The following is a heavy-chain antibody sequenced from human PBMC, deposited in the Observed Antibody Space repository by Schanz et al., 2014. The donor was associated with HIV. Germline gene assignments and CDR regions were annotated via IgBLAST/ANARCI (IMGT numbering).Heavy chain of an antibody. D-gene: IGHD3-10*01. J-gene: IGHJ6*02. Sequence: QLQLQESGPGLVKPSETLSLICTVSGGSLSRSSHYWGWIRQPPGKGLEWIGSFHYSGSTYYNPSLKSRVVTISVDTSKNQFSLKLSSVTAADTAVYYCARGDDYYGSGTPAYYHAMDVWGQGTTVTVSS. CDR2: FHYSGST. V-gene: IGHV4-39*01. CDR1: GGSLSRSSHY. CDR3: ARGDDYYGSGTPAYYHAMDV.